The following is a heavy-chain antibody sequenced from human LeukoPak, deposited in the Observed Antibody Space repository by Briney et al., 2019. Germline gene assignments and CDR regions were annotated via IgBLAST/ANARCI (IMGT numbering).Heavy chain of an antibody. V-gene: IGHV1-18*01. CDR3: ARVPPIRDYADQSAFDI. CDR1: GYTFTSYG. J-gene: IGHJ3*02. D-gene: IGHD4-17*01. Sequence: GASVKVSCKASGYTFTSYGISWVRQAPGQGLEWMGWISAYNGNTNYAQKLQGRVTMTTDTSTSTAYMELRSLRSDDTAVYYCARVPPIRDYADQSAFDIWGQGTMVTVSS. CDR2: ISAYNGNT.